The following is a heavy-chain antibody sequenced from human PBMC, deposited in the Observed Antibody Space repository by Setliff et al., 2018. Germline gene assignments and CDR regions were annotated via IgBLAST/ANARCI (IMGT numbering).Heavy chain of an antibody. CDR2: IYYSGST. V-gene: IGHV4-31*03. CDR3: ARDRRIVGARHAFDI. Sequence: PSETLSLTCTVSGGSISSGGYYWSWIRQHPGKGLEWIGYIYYSGSTNYNPSLKSRVTISVDTSKNQFSLKLSSVTAADTAVYYCARDRRIVGARHAFDIWGQGTMVTVSS. CDR1: GGSISSGGYY. D-gene: IGHD1-26*01. J-gene: IGHJ3*02.